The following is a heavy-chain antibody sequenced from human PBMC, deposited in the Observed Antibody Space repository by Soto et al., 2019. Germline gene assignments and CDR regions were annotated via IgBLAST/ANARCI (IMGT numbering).Heavy chain of an antibody. Sequence: ASVKVSCKASGYTLTGYYMHWVRQAPGQGLEWMGWINPNSGGTNYAQKFQGWVTMTRDTSISTAYMELSRLRSDDTAVYYCARKMPYYYGMDVWGQGTTVTVSS. D-gene: IGHD2-2*01. CDR2: INPNSGGT. V-gene: IGHV1-2*04. CDR3: ARKMPYYYGMDV. CDR1: GYTLTGYY. J-gene: IGHJ6*02.